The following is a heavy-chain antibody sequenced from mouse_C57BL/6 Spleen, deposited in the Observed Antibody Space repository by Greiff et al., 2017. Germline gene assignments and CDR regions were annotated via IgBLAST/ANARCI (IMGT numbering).Heavy chain of an antibody. D-gene: IGHD2-5*01. CDR3: ARFDYSNLYYFDY. V-gene: IGHV1-55*01. CDR2: IYPGSGST. Sequence: LQPGAELVKPGASVKMSCKASGYTFTSYWITWVKQRPGQGLEWIGDIYPGSGSTNYNEKFKSKATLTVDTSSSTAYMQLSSLTSEDSAVYYCARFDYSNLYYFDYWGQGTTLTVSS. CDR1: GYTFTSYW. J-gene: IGHJ2*01.